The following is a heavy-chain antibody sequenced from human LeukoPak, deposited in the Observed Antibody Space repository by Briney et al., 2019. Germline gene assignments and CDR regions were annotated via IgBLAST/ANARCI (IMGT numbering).Heavy chain of an antibody. CDR3: ARNIRFGGNYYFDY. J-gene: IGHJ4*02. V-gene: IGHV1-69*01. Sequence: ASVTVSCKASGGTSSDYAISWVRQAPGQGLEWMGGIIPIFGTANYAQKFQGRVTITADESTSTAYMELSSLKSEGTAVYYCARNIRFGGNYYFDYWGQGTLVTVSS. CDR2: IIPIFGTA. D-gene: IGHD3-16*01. CDR1: GGTSSDYA.